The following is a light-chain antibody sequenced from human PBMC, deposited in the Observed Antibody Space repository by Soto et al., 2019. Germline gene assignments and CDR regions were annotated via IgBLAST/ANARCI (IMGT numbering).Light chain of an antibody. CDR2: AAS. CDR1: QSVGSY. CDR3: QHRSNWPPIT. V-gene: IGKV3-11*01. J-gene: IGKJ5*01. Sequence: EIVLTQSPSTLSLSPGERATLSCRASQSVGSYLAWYQQKPGQAPKLLIYAASNMATGIPARFSGSGSGTDFALTISSLEPEHVAVYYCQHRSNWPPITFGQGTRLEIK.